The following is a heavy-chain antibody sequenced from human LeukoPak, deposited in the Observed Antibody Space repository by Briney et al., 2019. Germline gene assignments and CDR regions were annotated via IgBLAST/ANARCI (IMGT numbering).Heavy chain of an antibody. CDR1: GFTFDDYA. Sequence: GGSLRLSCAASGFTFDDYAMHWVRQAPGKGLEWVSLISWDGGSTHYADSVRGRFTISRDSSKNTLYLQMNSLRAEDTAVYYCAKDRGYRDGRYHFDYWGQGTLVSVSS. J-gene: IGHJ4*02. CDR3: AKDRGYRDGRYHFDY. V-gene: IGHV3-43D*03. D-gene: IGHD4-17*01. CDR2: ISWDGGST.